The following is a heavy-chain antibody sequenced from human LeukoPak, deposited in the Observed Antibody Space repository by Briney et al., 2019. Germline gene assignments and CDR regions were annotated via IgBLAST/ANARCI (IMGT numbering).Heavy chain of an antibody. CDR3: ARSRGLGVVVAAPYTNGMDV. D-gene: IGHD2-15*01. V-gene: IGHV4-39*07. Sequence: PSETLSLTCTVSGGSISSSNSYWGWTRQPPGKGLEWIGEINHSGSTNYNPSLKSRVTISVDTSKNQFSLKLSSVTAADTAVYYCARSRGLGVVVAAPYTNGMDVWGQGTTVTVSS. CDR1: GGSISSSNSY. CDR2: INHSGST. J-gene: IGHJ6*02.